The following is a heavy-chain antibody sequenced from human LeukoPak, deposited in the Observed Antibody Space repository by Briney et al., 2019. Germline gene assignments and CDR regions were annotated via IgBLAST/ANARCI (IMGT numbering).Heavy chain of an antibody. CDR2: IYYSGST. D-gene: IGHD2-15*01. CDR3: ARQGYGSYYYYGMDV. Sequence: TSETLSLTCAVYGGSFSGYYWGWIRQPPGKGLEWIGSIYYSGSTYYNPSLKSRVTISVDTSKNQFSLKLSSVTAADTAVYYCARQGYGSYYYYGMDVWGQGTTVTVSS. CDR1: GGSFSGYY. J-gene: IGHJ6*02. V-gene: IGHV4-39*01.